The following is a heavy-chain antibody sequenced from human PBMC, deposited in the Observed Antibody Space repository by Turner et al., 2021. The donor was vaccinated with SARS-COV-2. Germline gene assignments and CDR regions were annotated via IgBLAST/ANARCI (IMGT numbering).Heavy chain of an antibody. CDR2: IIPISGTA. CDR1: GGTFSSYA. J-gene: IGHJ6*02. Sequence: QVQLVQSGAEVKKPGSSVKVSCKASGGTFSSYAISWVRKAPGQGLEWMGGIIPISGTANYAQKFQGRVTITADESTSTAYMELSSLRSEDTAVYYCARGKNYYGSGSYYPTHYYYGMDVWGQGTTVTVSS. D-gene: IGHD3-10*01. V-gene: IGHV1-69*01. CDR3: ARGKNYYGSGSYYPTHYYYGMDV.